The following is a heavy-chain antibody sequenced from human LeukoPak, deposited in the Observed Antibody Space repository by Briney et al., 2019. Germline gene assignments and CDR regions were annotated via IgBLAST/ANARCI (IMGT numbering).Heavy chain of an antibody. D-gene: IGHD2-2*01. J-gene: IGHJ4*02. V-gene: IGHV3-11*04. CDR2: ISSSGSTI. Sequence: GGSLRLSCAASGFTFSDYYMSWIRQAPGKGLEWVSYISSSGSTIYYADSVEGRFTISRDNAKNSLYLQMNSLRAEDTAVYYCARVTAYCSSTSCAPVDFDYWGQGTLVTVSS. CDR1: GFTFSDYY. CDR3: ARVTAYCSSTSCAPVDFDY.